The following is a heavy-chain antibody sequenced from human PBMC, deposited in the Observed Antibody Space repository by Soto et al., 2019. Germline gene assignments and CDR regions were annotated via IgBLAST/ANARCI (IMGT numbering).Heavy chain of an antibody. J-gene: IGHJ6*02. CDR3: ARDGYSSSSVYYYYGMDV. V-gene: IGHV4-34*01. CDR2: INHSGST. Sequence: SETLSLTCAVYCGSFSGYYWSWIRQPPGKGLEWIGEINHSGSTNYNPSLKSRVTISVDTSKNQFSLKLSSVTAADTAVYYCARDGYSSSSVYYYYGMDVWGQGTTVTVSS. D-gene: IGHD6-6*01. CDR1: CGSFSGYY.